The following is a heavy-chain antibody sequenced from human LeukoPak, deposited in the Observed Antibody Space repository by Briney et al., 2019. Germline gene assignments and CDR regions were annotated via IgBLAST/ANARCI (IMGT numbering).Heavy chain of an antibody. CDR1: GITFSRFW. D-gene: IGHD2/OR15-2a*01. CDR3: ARGHFGMEV. J-gene: IGHJ6*02. V-gene: IGHV3-7*03. Sequence: GGSLRLSCAASGITFSRFWMSWVRQAPGKGLQWVANINEDGSEKHYVDSVKGRFTISRDNAENSLYLQMNSLRAEDTAVYYCARGHFGMEVWGQGTTVTVSS. CDR2: INEDGSEK.